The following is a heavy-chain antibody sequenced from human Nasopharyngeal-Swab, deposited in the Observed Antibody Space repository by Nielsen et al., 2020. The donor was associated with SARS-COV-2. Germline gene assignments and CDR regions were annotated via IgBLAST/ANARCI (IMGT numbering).Heavy chain of an antibody. Sequence: ESLNISCPVPGCSISSSSYYWDWIRQPPGNGLEWIGSIYYSGSTYYNPSLKSRVTISVDTSKNQFSLKLSSVTAADTAVYYCARGGYSYGFDYWGQGTLVTVSS. J-gene: IGHJ4*02. CDR1: GCSISSSSYY. CDR3: ARGGYSYGFDY. D-gene: IGHD5-18*01. V-gene: IGHV4-39*01. CDR2: IYYSGST.